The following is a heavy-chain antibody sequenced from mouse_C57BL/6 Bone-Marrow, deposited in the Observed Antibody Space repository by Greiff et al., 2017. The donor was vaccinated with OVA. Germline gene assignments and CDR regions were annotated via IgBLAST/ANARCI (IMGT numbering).Heavy chain of an antibody. CDR1: GFTFSSYG. CDR3: ARRGKDYAMDY. J-gene: IGHJ4*01. Sequence: EVQGVESGGDLVKPGGSLKLSCAASGFTFSSYGMSWVRQTPDKRLEWVATISSGGSYTYYPDSVKGRFTISRDNAKNTLYLQMSSLKSEDTAMYYCARRGKDYAMDYWGQGTSVTVSS. CDR2: ISSGGSYT. V-gene: IGHV5-6*01. D-gene: IGHD2-1*01.